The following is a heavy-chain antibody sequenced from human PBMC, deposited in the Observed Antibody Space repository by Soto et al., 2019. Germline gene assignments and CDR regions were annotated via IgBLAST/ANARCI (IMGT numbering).Heavy chain of an antibody. D-gene: IGHD6-13*01. CDR1: GYSFTSYW. V-gene: IGHV5-10-1*01. J-gene: IGHJ4*02. Sequence: GESLKISCKGSGYSFTSYWMSWVRQMPGKGLEWMGRIDPSDSYTNYSPSFQGHVTISADKSISTAYLQWSSLKASDTAMYYCASQYSSSWNFDYWGQGTLVTVYS. CDR2: IDPSDSYT. CDR3: ASQYSSSWNFDY.